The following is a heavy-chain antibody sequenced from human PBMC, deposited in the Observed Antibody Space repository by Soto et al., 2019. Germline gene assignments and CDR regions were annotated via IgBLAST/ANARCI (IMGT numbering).Heavy chain of an antibody. Sequence: QVQLVESGGGVVQPGRSLRLSCAASGFTFSSYGMHWVRQAPGKGLEWVAVISYDGSNKYYADCVKGRFTSSRDNSKNTQYLQMNSLRADDTAGYYCAKPYSSSGYGWYFDLWGRGTLVPVSS. CDR2: ISYDGSNK. V-gene: IGHV3-30*18. J-gene: IGHJ2*01. CDR3: AKPYSSSGYGWYFDL. CDR1: GFTFSSYG. D-gene: IGHD6-13*01.